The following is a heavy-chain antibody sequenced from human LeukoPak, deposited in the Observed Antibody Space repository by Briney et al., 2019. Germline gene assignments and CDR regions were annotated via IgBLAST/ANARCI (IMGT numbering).Heavy chain of an antibody. D-gene: IGHD1-26*01. V-gene: IGHV3-48*03. CDR1: GFTFSSYE. J-gene: IGHJ4*02. CDR3: AKDKGGATGYLDY. Sequence: PGGSLRLSCAASGFTFSSYEMNWVRQAPGKGLEWISYISASGTITHYVDSVKGRFTISRDTSKNTLYLQMNSLRTEDTALYYCAKDKGGATGYLDYWGQGTLVTVSS. CDR2: ISASGTIT.